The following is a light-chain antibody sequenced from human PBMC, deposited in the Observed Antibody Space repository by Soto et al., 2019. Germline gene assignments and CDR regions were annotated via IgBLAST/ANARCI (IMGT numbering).Light chain of an antibody. CDR1: QSVSSY. V-gene: IGKV3-11*01. J-gene: IGKJ4*01. CDR3: QHHINWPLT. CDR2: DAS. Sequence: EIVLTQSPATLSLSPGERATLSCRASQSVSSYLAWYQQKPGQAPRLLIYDASNRATGIPARFSGSGSGTGFTLTISSLEPEDFALYYCQHHINWPLTFGGGTKVDIK.